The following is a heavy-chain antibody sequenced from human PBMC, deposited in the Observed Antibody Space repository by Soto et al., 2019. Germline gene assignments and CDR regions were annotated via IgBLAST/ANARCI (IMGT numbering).Heavy chain of an antibody. CDR3: ARENWLSHFDY. Sequence: SETLSLTCTVSGGSISSYYWSWIRQPPGKGLEWIGYIYYSGSTNYNPSLKSRVTISVDTSKNQFSLKLSSVTAADTAVYYCARENWLSHFDYWGQGTLVTVSS. J-gene: IGHJ4*02. CDR2: IYYSGST. D-gene: IGHD1-1*01. CDR1: GGSISSYY. V-gene: IGHV4-59*01.